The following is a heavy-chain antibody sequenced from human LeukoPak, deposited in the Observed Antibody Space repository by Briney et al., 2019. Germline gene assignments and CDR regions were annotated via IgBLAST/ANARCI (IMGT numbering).Heavy chain of an antibody. CDR2: ISGSGGST. J-gene: IGHJ4*02. V-gene: IGHV3-23*01. Sequence: GGSLRLSCAASGFTFSSYAMSWVRQAPGKGLEWVSAISGSGGSTYYADSVKGRFTISRDNSKNTLYLQMNSLRAEDTAVYYCAKDLYYYGSGGYSHPNDYWGQGTLVTVSS. CDR1: GFTFSSYA. CDR3: AKDLYYYGSGGYSHPNDY. D-gene: IGHD3-10*01.